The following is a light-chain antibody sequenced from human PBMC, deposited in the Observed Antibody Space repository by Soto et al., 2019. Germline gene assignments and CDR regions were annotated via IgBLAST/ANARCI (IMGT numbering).Light chain of an antibody. J-gene: IGLJ1*01. CDR1: SSDVGGHNY. Sequence: SVLTQPASVSGSPGQSITISCTGTSSDVGGHNYVSWYQQHPGRAPKLMIYEVSNRPSGVSNRFSGSKSGNTASLTMSGLQPEDEADYYCSSYTSSSTYVFGTGTKVTVL. CDR3: SSYTSSSTYV. V-gene: IGLV2-14*01. CDR2: EVS.